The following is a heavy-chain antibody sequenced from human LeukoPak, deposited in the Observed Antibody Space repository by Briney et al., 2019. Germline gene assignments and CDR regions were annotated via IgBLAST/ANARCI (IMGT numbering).Heavy chain of an antibody. CDR1: GGSVSSSHY. Sequence: SETLSLTCTVSGGSVSSSHYWGWIRQPPGEGLEWIGSIYYGGSTYYNASLRSRVTTSVDTSKNQFSLKLSSVTAADTAVYYCARKRLYYYYMDVWGKGTTVTVSS. J-gene: IGHJ6*03. CDR2: IYYGGST. V-gene: IGHV4-39*07. CDR3: ARKRLYYYYMDV.